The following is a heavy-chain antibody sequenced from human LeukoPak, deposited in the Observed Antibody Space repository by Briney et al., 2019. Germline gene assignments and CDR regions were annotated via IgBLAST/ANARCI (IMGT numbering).Heavy chain of an antibody. CDR3: ARLTIMTAAFDI. CDR2: IYYSGST. J-gene: IGHJ3*02. D-gene: IGHD3-9*01. V-gene: IGHV4-59*08. CDR1: GGSISSYY. Sequence: SETLSLTCTVSGGSISSYYWSWIRQPPGKELEWIGYIYYSGSTNYNPSLKSRVTISVDTSKNQFSLKLSSVTAADTAVYYCARLTIMTAAFDIWGQGTMVTVSS.